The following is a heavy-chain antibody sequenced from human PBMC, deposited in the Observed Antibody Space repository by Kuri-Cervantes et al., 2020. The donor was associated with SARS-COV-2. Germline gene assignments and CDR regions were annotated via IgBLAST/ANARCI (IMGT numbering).Heavy chain of an antibody. V-gene: IGHV4-34*01. CDR3: ARGRTVTPHYYYYYYMDV. CDR2: INHSGST. D-gene: IGHD4-11*01. Sequence: GSLRLSCAVYGGSFSDYYWSWVRQPPGKGLEWIGEINHSGSTNYNPSLKSRVTISVDTSKNQFSLKLSSVTAADTAVYYCARGRTVTPHYYYYYYMDVWGKGTTVTVSS. CDR1: GGSFSDYY. J-gene: IGHJ6*03.